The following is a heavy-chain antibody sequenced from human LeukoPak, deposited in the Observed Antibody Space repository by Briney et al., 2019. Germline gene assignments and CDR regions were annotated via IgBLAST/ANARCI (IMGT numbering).Heavy chain of an antibody. J-gene: IGHJ4*02. CDR3: ATLNIAAGEDFDY. V-gene: IGHV1-24*01. CDR2: FDPEDGEA. CDR1: GYTLTELS. Sequence: ASVKVSCKVSGYTLTELSMHWVRQAPGKGLEWMGGFDPEDGEAIYAQKFQGRVTMTEDTSTDTASMELSSLRSEDTAVYYCATLNIAAGEDFDYWGQGTLVTVSS. D-gene: IGHD6-6*01.